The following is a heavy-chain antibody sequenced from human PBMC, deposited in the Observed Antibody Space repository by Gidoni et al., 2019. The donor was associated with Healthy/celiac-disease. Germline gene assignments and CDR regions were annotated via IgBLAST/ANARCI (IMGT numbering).Heavy chain of an antibody. CDR2: IIPIFGTA. Sequence: QVQLVQSGAAVKKPGSSVKVSCTASGGTFSSYAISWVRQAPGQGLEWMGGIIPIFGTANYAQKFQGRVTITADESTSTAYMELSSLRSEDTAMYYCARGDYYDSSGYYYSDYWGQGTLVTVSS. V-gene: IGHV1-69*01. D-gene: IGHD3-22*01. CDR1: GGTFSSYA. CDR3: ARGDYYDSSGYYYSDY. J-gene: IGHJ4*02.